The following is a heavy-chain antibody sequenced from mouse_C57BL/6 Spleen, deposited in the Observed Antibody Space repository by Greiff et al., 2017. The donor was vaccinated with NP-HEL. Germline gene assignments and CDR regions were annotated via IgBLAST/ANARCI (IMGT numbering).Heavy chain of an antibody. D-gene: IGHD2-3*01. CDR2: ISYDGSN. J-gene: IGHJ2*01. Sequence: VQLQQSGPGLVKPSQSLSLTCSVTGYSITSGYYWNWIRQFPGNKLEWMGYISYDGSNNYNPSLKNRISITRDTSKNQFFLKLNSVTTEDTATYYCARGDGLDYWGQGTTLTVSS. CDR3: ARGDGLDY. CDR1: GYSITSGYY. V-gene: IGHV3-6*01.